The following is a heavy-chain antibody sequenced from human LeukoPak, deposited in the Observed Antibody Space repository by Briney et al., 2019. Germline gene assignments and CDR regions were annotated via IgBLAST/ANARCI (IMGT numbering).Heavy chain of an antibody. Sequence: PGRSLRLSCAASGFTFSSYAMHWVRQAPGKGLEWVAVISYDGSNKSYADSVKGRFTISRDNSKNTLYLQMNSLRAEDTAVYYCARPPYNWNYYFDYWGQGTLVTVSS. CDR2: ISYDGSNK. D-gene: IGHD1-7*01. J-gene: IGHJ4*02. CDR1: GFTFSSYA. CDR3: ARPPYNWNYYFDY. V-gene: IGHV3-30*01.